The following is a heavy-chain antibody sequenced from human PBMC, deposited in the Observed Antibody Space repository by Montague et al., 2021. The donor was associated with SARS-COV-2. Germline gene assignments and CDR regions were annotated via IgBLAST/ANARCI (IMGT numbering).Heavy chain of an antibody. V-gene: IGHV4-39*01. J-gene: IGHJ3*01. CDR2: IIYRGNT. CDR1: GGSIGTGYYF. CDR3: VRRIYGSSSSCYNGGFDD. Sequence: SETLSLTCTVSGGSIGTGYYFWSWIRQSPGKGREWLGTIIYRGNTYYNPYLKSRVTISVATSTNQFSLKLTSVTVAETAIYSCVRRIYGSSSSCYNGGFDDWGQGAVVTVSS. D-gene: IGHD2-2*01.